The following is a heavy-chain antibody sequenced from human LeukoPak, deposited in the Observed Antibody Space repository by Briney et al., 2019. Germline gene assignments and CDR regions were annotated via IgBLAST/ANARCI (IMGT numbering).Heavy chain of an antibody. D-gene: IGHD3-10*01. Sequence: LTGGSLRLSCAASGFTFSTYAMNWVRQAPGKGLEWVSAISGSGDIIHYSDSVKGRFTISRDNSKNTLYLQMSSLRAEDTAVYYCAKFGGSGLNNWFDPWGRGTLVTVSS. J-gene: IGHJ5*02. V-gene: IGHV3-23*01. CDR1: GFTFSTYA. CDR3: AKFGGSGLNNWFDP. CDR2: ISGSGDII.